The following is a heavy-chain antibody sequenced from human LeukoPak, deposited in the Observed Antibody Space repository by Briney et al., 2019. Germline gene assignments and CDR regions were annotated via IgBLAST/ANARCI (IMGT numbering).Heavy chain of an antibody. CDR3: AKQKGVSWYSGEDY. J-gene: IGHJ4*02. CDR2: ISGSTGST. CDR1: GFTFSSYA. D-gene: IGHD2-15*01. Sequence: GGSLRLSCAASGFTFSSYAISWVRQAPGKGLEWVSGISGSTGSTYYVDSVKGRFTISRDNSKNTLYLQMNSLRAEDTAVYYCAKQKGVSWYSGEDYWGQGTLVTVSS. V-gene: IGHV3-23*01.